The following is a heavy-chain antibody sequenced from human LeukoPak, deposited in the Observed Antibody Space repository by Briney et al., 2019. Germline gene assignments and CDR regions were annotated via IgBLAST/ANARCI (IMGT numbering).Heavy chain of an antibody. Sequence: GGPLRLSCAASGFTFSSYAMHWVRQAPGKGLELVAVISYDGSNKYYADSVKGRFSISRDNSKNTLYLQMNSLRAEDTAVYYCARIAVAGNLDYWGQGTLVTVSS. D-gene: IGHD6-19*01. CDR1: GFTFSSYA. CDR3: ARIAVAGNLDY. V-gene: IGHV3-30*04. CDR2: ISYDGSNK. J-gene: IGHJ4*02.